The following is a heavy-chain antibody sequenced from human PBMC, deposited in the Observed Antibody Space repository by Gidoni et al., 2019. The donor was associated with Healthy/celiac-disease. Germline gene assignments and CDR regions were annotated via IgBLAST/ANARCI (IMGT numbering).Heavy chain of an antibody. CDR1: GYTFTSYG. Sequence: QVQLVQSGAEVKKPGASVNVSCKASGYTFTSYGISWVRQAPGQGLEWMGWISAYNGNTNYAQKLQGRVTMTTDTSTSTAYMELRSLRSDDTAVYYCARDIRRWGTVTRNYYYYMDVWGKGTTVTVSS. J-gene: IGHJ6*03. D-gene: IGHD4-4*01. CDR2: ISAYNGNT. V-gene: IGHV1-18*01. CDR3: ARDIRRWGTVTRNYYYYMDV.